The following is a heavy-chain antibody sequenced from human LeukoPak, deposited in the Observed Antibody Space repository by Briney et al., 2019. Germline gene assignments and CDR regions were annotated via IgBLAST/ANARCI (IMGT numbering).Heavy chain of an antibody. D-gene: IGHD1-26*01. CDR2: IYTTGST. CDR1: DGSLSTYY. J-gene: IGHJ5*02. CDR3: ARGGLPRENWFDP. Sequence: PSATLSLSCTVSDGSLSTYYCSSILQPALTGLEWIRRIYTTGSTNYNPSLKSLVTMSVDTSKNQFSLKLSSVTAAETAVYYCARGGLPRENWFDPWGQGTLVTVSS. V-gene: IGHV4-4*07.